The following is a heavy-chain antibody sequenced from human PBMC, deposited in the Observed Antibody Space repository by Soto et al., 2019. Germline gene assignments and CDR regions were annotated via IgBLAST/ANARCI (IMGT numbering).Heavy chain of an antibody. J-gene: IGHJ4*02. Sequence: PGGSLRLSCAASGFTFSDSAMHWVRQASGKGLEWVGRIRSKANSYATAYAASVKGRFTISRDDSKNTAYLQMNSLKTEDTAVYSCTRRPRRCFYSGYRGDWGQGTLVTVSS. CDR3: TRRPRRCFYSGYRGD. CDR2: IRSKANSYAT. V-gene: IGHV3-73*01. D-gene: IGHD5-12*01. CDR1: GFTFSDSA.